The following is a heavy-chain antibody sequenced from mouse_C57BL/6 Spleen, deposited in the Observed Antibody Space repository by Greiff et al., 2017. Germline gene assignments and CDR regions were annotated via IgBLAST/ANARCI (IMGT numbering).Heavy chain of an antibody. CDR1: GYAFSSSW. Sequence: VKLQESGPELVKPGASVKISCKASGYAFSSSWMNWVKQRPGQGLEWIGRIYPGDGDTNYNGKFKGKATLTADKTSSTAYLQLSSLTSADSAVYFCARYYYGSRPYIDYWGQGTTLTVSS. D-gene: IGHD1-1*01. CDR2: IYPGDGDT. CDR3: ARYYYGSRPYIDY. J-gene: IGHJ2*01. V-gene: IGHV1-82*01.